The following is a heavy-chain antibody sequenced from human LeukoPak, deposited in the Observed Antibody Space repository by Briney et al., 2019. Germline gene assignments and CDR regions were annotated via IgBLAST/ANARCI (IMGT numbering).Heavy chain of an antibody. CDR2: IYYSGST. CDR3: ARRGVDYDFWFDP. V-gene: IGHV4-39*01. CDR1: GGSISSSSYY. J-gene: IGHJ5*02. D-gene: IGHD3-3*01. Sequence: SETLSLTCTVSGGSISSSSYYWGWIRQPPGKGLEWIGSIYYSGSTYYNPSLKSRVTISVDTSKNQFSLKLSSVTAADTAVYYCARRGVDYDFWFDPWGQGTLVTVSS.